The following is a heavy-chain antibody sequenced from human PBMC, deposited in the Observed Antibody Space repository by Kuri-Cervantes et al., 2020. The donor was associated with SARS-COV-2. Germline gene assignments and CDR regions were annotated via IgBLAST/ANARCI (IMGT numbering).Heavy chain of an antibody. Sequence: GGSLRLSCAASGFTVSSNYMNWVRQAPGKGLEWVSSISSSSYIYYADSVEGRFTISRDNAKNSLYLQMNSLRAEDTAVYYCARGNNWNVYDPTYFDYWGQGTLVTVSS. J-gene: IGHJ4*02. V-gene: IGHV3-69-1*01. CDR3: ARGNNWNVYDPTYFDY. CDR1: GFTVSSNY. CDR2: ISSSSYI. D-gene: IGHD1-20*01.